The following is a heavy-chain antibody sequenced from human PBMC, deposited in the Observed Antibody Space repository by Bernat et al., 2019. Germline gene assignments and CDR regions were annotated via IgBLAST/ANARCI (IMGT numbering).Heavy chain of an antibody. Sequence: QVQLVESGGGVVQPGRSLRLSCAASGFTFSNYGMHWARQAPGKGLEWVAVIWYDGSNKDYADSVKGRFTISRDNSKNTVYLQMSSLRAEDTAVYNCAKDRVAFGIGESDSWGQGTLVTVSS. CDR1: GFTFSNYG. J-gene: IGHJ4*02. CDR3: AKDRVAFGIGESDS. CDR2: IWYDGSNK. V-gene: IGHV3-33*06. D-gene: IGHD3-10*01.